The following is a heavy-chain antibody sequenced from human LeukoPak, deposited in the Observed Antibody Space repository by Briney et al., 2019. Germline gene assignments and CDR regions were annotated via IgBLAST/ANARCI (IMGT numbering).Heavy chain of an antibody. J-gene: IGHJ6*03. D-gene: IGHD6-6*01. Sequence: PSETLSPTCAVYGGSFSGYYWSWIRQPPGKGLEWIGYIYYSGSTKYNPSLKSRVTISVDTSKNQFSLRLSSVTAADTAVYYCARDWGVSARPGYMDVWGKGTTVTVSS. V-gene: IGHV4-59*01. CDR3: ARDWGVSARPGYMDV. CDR2: IYYSGST. CDR1: GGSFSGYY.